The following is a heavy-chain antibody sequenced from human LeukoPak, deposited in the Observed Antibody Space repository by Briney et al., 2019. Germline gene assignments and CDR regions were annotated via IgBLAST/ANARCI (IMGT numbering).Heavy chain of an antibody. CDR2: IQRDGSSP. J-gene: IGHJ4*02. CDR3: ARVGYSFGCDS. Sequence: GGSLRLSCTASGFAYSGSSMHWVRQAPGKGLEWVSGIQRDGSSPTYADSVKGRFTISRDNAKNTLYLQMNSLRAEDTALYYCARVGYSFGCDSWGQGTLVTVSS. V-gene: IGHV3-74*01. CDR1: GFAYSGSS. D-gene: IGHD5-18*01.